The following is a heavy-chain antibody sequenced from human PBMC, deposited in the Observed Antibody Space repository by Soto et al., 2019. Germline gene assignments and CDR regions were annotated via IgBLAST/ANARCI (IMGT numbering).Heavy chain of an antibody. CDR2: ILPTSDTP. CDR3: ARGYDVNSELDY. D-gene: IGHD3-22*01. Sequence: SVKVSCKATGGTFRGYAISWVRQAPGQGLEWLGGILPTSDTPNYAQKFQARVTLTADDSTNTAYMELRGLRSGDTAVYYCARGYDVNSELDYWGQGTLVTVSS. V-gene: IGHV1-69*13. J-gene: IGHJ4*02. CDR1: GGTFRGYA.